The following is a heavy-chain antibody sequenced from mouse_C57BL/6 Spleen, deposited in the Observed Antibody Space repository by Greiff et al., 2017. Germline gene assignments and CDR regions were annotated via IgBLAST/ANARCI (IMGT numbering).Heavy chain of an antibody. Sequence: VQLQQPGAELVMPGASVKLSCKASGYTFTSYWMHWVKQRPGQGLEWIGEFDPSDSYTNFNQKFKGKSALTVDKSSSTAYMQLSSLTSEDSAVYYCARGGLLRSMDYWGQGTSVTVSS. CDR3: ARGGLLRSMDY. J-gene: IGHJ4*01. D-gene: IGHD1-1*01. V-gene: IGHV1-69*01. CDR1: GYTFTSYW. CDR2: FDPSDSYT.